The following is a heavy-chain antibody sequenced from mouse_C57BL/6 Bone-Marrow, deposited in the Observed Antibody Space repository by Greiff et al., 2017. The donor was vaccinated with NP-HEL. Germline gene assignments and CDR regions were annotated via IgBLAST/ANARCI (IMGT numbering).Heavy chain of an antibody. D-gene: IGHD2-2*01. CDR1: GFTFSNYW. V-gene: IGHV6-3*01. CDR3: TPIYYGYDGPWFAY. CDR2: IRLKSDNYAT. J-gene: IGHJ3*01. Sequence: DVHLVESGGGLVQPGGSMKLSCVASGFTFSNYWMNWVRQSPEKGLEWVAQIRLKSDNYATNYAESVKGRFTISRDDSKSSVYLQMNNLRADDTGIYYCTPIYYGYDGPWFAYWGQGTLVTVSA.